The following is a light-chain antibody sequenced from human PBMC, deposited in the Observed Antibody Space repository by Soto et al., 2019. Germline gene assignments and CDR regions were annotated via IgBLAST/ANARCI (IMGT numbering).Light chain of an antibody. J-gene: IGLJ1*01. V-gene: IGLV2-14*01. CDR3: GSCTTSSILV. CDR1: SADVGGCNY. Sequence: QSALTQPASVSGSPGQSITLSCTGTSADVGGCNYVSWYQQHPDKAPKVVIYEVSNRPSGVSNRFSGSKSGNTASLTISGLQAEDEADYYCGSCTTSSILVFXTGTKVTVL. CDR2: EVS.